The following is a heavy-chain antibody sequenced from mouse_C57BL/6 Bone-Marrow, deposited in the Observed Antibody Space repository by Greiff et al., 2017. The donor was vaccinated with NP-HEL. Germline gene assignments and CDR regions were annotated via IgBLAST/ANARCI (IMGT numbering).Heavy chain of an antibody. CDR2: IYPGSGNT. CDR3: ATNYFYAMDY. Sequence: QVQLKESGAELVRPGASVKLSCKASGYTFTDYYINWVKQRPGQGLEWIARIYPGSGNTYYNEKFKGKATLTAEKSSSTAYMQLSSLTSEDSAVYFCATNYFYAMDYWGQGTSVTVSS. D-gene: IGHD2-1*01. V-gene: IGHV1-76*01. CDR1: GYTFTDYY. J-gene: IGHJ4*01.